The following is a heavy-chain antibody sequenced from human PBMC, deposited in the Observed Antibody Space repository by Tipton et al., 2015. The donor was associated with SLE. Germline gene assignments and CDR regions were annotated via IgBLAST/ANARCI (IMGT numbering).Heavy chain of an antibody. J-gene: IGHJ4*02. CDR3: AKGGGGYGYEDY. CDR2: IRGSGDDT. D-gene: IGHD5-18*01. Sequence: SLRLSCAASGFTFSSYAMSLVRQAPGKGLEWVSVIRGSGDDTQYADSVKGRFTISRDNSKNTLFLQLDSLKADDTAVYYCAKGGGGYGYEDYWGQGTLVTVTS. V-gene: IGHV3-23*01. CDR1: GFTFSSYA.